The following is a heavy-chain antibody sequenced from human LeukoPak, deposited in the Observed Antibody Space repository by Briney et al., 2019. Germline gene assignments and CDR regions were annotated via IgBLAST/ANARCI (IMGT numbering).Heavy chain of an antibody. CDR1: GFTFSSYS. CDR2: ISSSSSYI. J-gene: IGHJ2*01. D-gene: IGHD2-21*02. Sequence: GGSLRLSCAASGFTFSSYSMNWVRQAPGKGLEWVSSISSSSSYIYYADSVKGRFTISRDNAKNSLYLQMNSLRAEDTAVYYCARLPGVVVTASKYFGLWGRGTLVTVSS. V-gene: IGHV3-21*01. CDR3: ARLPGVVVTASKYFGL.